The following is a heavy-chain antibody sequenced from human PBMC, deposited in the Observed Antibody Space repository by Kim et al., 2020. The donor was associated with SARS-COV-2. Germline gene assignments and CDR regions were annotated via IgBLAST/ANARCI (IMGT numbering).Heavy chain of an antibody. J-gene: IGHJ4*02. D-gene: IGHD2-15*01. V-gene: IGHV4-4*06. CDR3: ARRETGGNYFDY. Sequence: NHNPPRKSRVTMSVDTSENQISLKLTSIIAADTAVYYCARRETGGNYFDYWGQGTLVTVSS.